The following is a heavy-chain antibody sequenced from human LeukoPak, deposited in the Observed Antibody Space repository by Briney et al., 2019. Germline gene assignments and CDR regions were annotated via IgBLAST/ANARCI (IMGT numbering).Heavy chain of an antibody. CDR2: IRSRANSYAT. V-gene: IGHV3-73*01. Sequence: GGSLRLSCAASGFTFSGSAVHWVRQASGKGPEWVGRIRSRANSYATAYAASVKGRFIISRDDSKNTAYLQMNSLKTEDTAVYYRISPRDYGDYYWGQGTLVTVSS. J-gene: IGHJ4*02. D-gene: IGHD4-17*01. CDR1: GFTFSGSA. CDR3: ISPRDYGDYY.